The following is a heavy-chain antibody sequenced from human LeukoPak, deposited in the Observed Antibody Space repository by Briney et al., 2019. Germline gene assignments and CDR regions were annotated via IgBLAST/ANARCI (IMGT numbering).Heavy chain of an antibody. CDR2: INSAISTI. D-gene: IGHD4-17*01. V-gene: IGHV3-48*01. CDR3: ARAPNGASFLDY. J-gene: IGHJ4*02. Sequence: GGSLRLSCAASGFTFSRYAMNWVRQAPGKGLEWISYINSAISTIYYADSVKGRFTISKDNAKNSLYLQVNSMRVEDTAVYYCARAPNGASFLDYWGQGTLVTVSS. CDR1: GFTFSRYA.